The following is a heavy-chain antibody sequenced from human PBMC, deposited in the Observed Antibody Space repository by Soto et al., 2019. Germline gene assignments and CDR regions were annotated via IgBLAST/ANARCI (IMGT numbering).Heavy chain of an antibody. J-gene: IGHJ4*02. D-gene: IGHD4-17*01. CDR2: VYYSGTT. V-gene: IGHV4-61*01. CDR1: GGSVSYKSYY. Sequence: SETLSLTCSVSGGSVSYKSYYWIWVRQPPGKILDWIGYVYYSGTTNYNPSLKSRVTISVDLSKNRFSLRLSSVTTADTALYYCARTTAVPNTLRSRYFFDYWGQGTLVTVSS. CDR3: ARTTAVPNTLRSRYFFDY.